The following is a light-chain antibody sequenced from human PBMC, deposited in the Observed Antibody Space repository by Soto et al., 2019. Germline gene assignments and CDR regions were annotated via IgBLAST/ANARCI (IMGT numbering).Light chain of an antibody. CDR1: QSVSSY. Sequence: EIVLTQSPATLSLSPGERATLSCRVSQSVSSYLAWYQQKPGQAPRLLIYDASNRATGIPARFSGSGSGTDFTLTISSLEPEDFAVYYCQQRSNWLWTFGQGTRWISN. CDR2: DAS. V-gene: IGKV3-11*01. CDR3: QQRSNWLWT. J-gene: IGKJ1*01.